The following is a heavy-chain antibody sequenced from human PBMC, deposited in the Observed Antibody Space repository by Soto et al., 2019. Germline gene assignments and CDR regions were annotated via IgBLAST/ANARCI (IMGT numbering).Heavy chain of an antibody. CDR1: GFTFSSYA. CDR2: ISGSGGST. D-gene: IGHD2-15*01. CDR3: AKDPPDCSCGSCRFDC. J-gene: IGHJ4*02. V-gene: IGHV3-23*01. Sequence: EVQLLESGGGLVQPGGSLRLSCAASGFTFSSYAMSWVRQAPGKGLEWVSAISGSGGSTYYADSVKGRFTISRDNSKHRLYMLLYSLRAEDTAVCDGAKDPPDCSCGSCRFDCWGQGTLVTVSS.